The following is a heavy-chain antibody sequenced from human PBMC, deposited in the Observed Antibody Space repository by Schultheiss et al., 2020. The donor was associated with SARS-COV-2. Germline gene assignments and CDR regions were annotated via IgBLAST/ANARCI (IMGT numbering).Heavy chain of an antibody. V-gene: IGHV1-8*01. Sequence: ASVKVSCKASGYTFTSYDINWVRQATGQGLEWMGWINPNSGGTNYAQKFQGRVTITADKSTSTAYMELSSLRSEDTAVYYCATTRGRITMVRGGTGGPFDYWGQGTLVTVSS. CDR2: INPNSGGT. CDR1: GYTFTSYD. CDR3: ATTRGRITMVRGGTGGPFDY. J-gene: IGHJ4*02. D-gene: IGHD3-10*01.